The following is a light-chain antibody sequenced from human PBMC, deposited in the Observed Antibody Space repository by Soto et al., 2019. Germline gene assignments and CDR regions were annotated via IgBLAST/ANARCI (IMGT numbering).Light chain of an antibody. J-gene: IGKJ5*01. CDR1: QSVSSSY. CDR3: QQYGTSPPIT. V-gene: IGKV3-20*01. CDR2: GAS. Sequence: EIVLTQSPGTLSLSPGERATLSCRDSQSVSSSYLAWYQQKPGHAPRLLIYGASSRATGILDRFSGSGSGTDFTLTISRLEPEDFAVYFCQQYGTSPPITFGQGTRLEIK.